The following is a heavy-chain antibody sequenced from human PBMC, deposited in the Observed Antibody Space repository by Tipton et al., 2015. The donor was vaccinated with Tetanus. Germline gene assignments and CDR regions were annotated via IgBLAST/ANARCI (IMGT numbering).Heavy chain of an antibody. V-gene: IGHV5-51*01. CDR2: IYPGDSDT. J-gene: IGHJ4*02. Sequence: QLVQSGGEVKKPGESLKISCKGSGYIFNNYWIGWVRQKPGKGLEWMGIIYPGDSDTRYSTSFQGQVTISVDKSINTAYLQWSGLKASDTSMFYCARADCTDGVCNFDFWGQGALVTVAS. CDR1: GYIFNNYW. CDR3: ARADCTDGVCNFDF. D-gene: IGHD2-8*01.